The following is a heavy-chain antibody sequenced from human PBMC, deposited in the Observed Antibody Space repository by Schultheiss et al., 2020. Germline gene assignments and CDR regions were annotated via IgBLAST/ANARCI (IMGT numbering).Heavy chain of an antibody. J-gene: IGHJ5*02. CDR2: IYYSGST. CDR3: ARGRELRPWHP. V-gene: IGHV4-31*11. Sequence: SETLSLTCAVSGGSISSGGYYWSWIRQPPGKGLEWIGYIYYSGSTYYNPSLQSRVTISVDTSKNQFSLKLSSVTAADTAVYYCARGRELRPWHPWGQGTLVNVSS. D-gene: IGHD1-26*01. CDR1: GGSISSGGYY.